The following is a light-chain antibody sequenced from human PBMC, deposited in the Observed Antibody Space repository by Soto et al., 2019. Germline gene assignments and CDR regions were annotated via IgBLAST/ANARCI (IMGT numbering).Light chain of an antibody. CDR1: QSISSF. Sequence: DIQMTQSPSSLSAYVGDRVTITCRASQSISSFLSWYQQKPGKAPKLLMYSASSLRSGVPSRFSGSGSGTHFTLTISSLQPEDFATYYCQQSSTTPWTFGQGTKVEIK. J-gene: IGKJ1*01. V-gene: IGKV1-39*01. CDR2: SAS. CDR3: QQSSTTPWT.